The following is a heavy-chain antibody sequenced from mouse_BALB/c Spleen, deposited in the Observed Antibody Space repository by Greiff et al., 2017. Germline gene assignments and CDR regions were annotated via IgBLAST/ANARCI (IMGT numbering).Heavy chain of an antibody. D-gene: IGHD2-4*01. CDR2: ISSGGSYT. CDR3: ARHYYDYETGYFDY. CDR1: GFTFSSYA. V-gene: IGHV5-9-3*01. J-gene: IGHJ2*01. Sequence: EVKLVESGGGLVKPGGSLKLSCAASGFTFSSYAMSWVRQTPEKRLEWVATISSGGSYTYYPDSVKGRFTISRDNAKNTLYLQMSSLRSEDTAMYYCARHYYDYETGYFDYWGQGTTLTVSS.